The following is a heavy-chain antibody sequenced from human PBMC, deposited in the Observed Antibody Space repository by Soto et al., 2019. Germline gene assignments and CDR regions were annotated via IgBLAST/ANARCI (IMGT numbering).Heavy chain of an antibody. V-gene: IGHV1-8*01. CDR3: ARGGRYFSSHSFDP. CDR1: GYTFTSYD. Sequence: QVQLVQSGAEVQKPGASVKVSCKAAGYTFTSYDINWVRQATGQGLEWMGWMNPNRSNTGYAQKLQGRVTMTRNTSISTAYMELSSLRSEDTAVYYCARGGRYFSSHSFDPWGQGTLVTVSS. D-gene: IGHD3-9*01. CDR2: MNPNRSNT. J-gene: IGHJ5*02.